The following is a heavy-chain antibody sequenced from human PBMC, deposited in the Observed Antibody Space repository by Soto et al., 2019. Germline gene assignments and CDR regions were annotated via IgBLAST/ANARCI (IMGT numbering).Heavy chain of an antibody. CDR1: GGTFSSYA. V-gene: IGHV1-69*12. CDR2: IIPFFGIA. Sequence: QVQLVQSGAEVKKPESSVKVSCKASGGTFSSYAINWVRQAPGQGLEWMGGIIPFFGIAHYAQKFQGRVTITADESTSTAYMELSSLRSEDTAVYYCARDGLYGSGSYYPPLGFDYWGQGTLVTVSS. CDR3: ARDGLYGSGSYYPPLGFDY. D-gene: IGHD3-10*01. J-gene: IGHJ4*02.